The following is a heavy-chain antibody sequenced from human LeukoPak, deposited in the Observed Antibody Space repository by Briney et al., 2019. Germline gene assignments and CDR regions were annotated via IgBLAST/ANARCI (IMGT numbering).Heavy chain of an antibody. V-gene: IGHV4-59*01. J-gene: IGHJ3*02. CDR3: ARAGSGWSPYAFDI. Sequence: SETLSLTCTVSGGSISSYYWSWIRQPPGKGLEWIGYIYYSGSTNYNPSLKSRVTISVDTSKNQFSLKLSPLTAADTAVYYCARAGSGWSPYAFDIWGQGTMVTVSS. CDR1: GGSISSYY. CDR2: IYYSGST. D-gene: IGHD6-19*01.